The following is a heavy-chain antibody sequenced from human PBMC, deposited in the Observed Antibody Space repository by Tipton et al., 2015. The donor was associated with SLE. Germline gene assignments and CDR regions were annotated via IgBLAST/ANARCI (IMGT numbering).Heavy chain of an antibody. J-gene: IGHJ6*02. CDR1: GDSISSTSYY. D-gene: IGHD2/OR15-2a*01. CDR2: VYYTGNT. CDR3: ATAKIVPEYYYYGMDV. V-gene: IGHV4-39*07. Sequence: LRLSCIVSGDSISSTSYYWGWIRQPPGKGLEWVGTVYYTGNTFYNPSLKSRVTISVDTSKNQFSLKLSSVTAADTAVYYCATAKIVPEYYYYGMDVWGQGTTVTVSS.